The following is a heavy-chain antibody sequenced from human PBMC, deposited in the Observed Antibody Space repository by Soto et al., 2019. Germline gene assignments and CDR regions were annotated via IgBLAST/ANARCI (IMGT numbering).Heavy chain of an antibody. CDR1: GFTFSSYA. CDR2: IYSGGST. Sequence: PGGSLRLSCAASGFTFSSYAMHWVRQAPGKGLEWVSVIYSGGSTYYADSVKGRFTISRDNSKNTLYLQMNSLRAEDTAVYYCARAILEPKPYYYYGMDVWGQGTTVTVSS. D-gene: IGHD1-1*01. J-gene: IGHJ6*02. V-gene: IGHV3-66*01. CDR3: ARAILEPKPYYYYGMDV.